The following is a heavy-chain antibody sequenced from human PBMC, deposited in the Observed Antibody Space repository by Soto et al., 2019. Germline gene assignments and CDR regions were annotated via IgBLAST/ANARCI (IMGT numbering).Heavy chain of an antibody. J-gene: IGHJ4*02. V-gene: IGHV3-33*01. CDR3: ARDGAGYSSGWYQRGGFDY. Sequence: QVQLVESGGGVVQPGRSLRLSCAASGFTFSSYGMHWVRQAPGKGLEWVAVIWYDARNKYYADSVKGRFTIYRDNSKNPLYLQMNSLRAEDTAVYYCARDGAGYSSGWYQRGGFDYWGQGTLVTVSS. CDR1: GFTFSSYG. CDR2: IWYDARNK. D-gene: IGHD6-19*01.